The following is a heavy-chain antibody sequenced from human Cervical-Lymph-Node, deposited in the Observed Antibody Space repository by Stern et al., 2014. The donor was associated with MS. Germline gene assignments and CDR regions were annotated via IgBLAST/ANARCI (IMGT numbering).Heavy chain of an antibody. V-gene: IGHV1-69*01. D-gene: IGHD2-2*01. CDR3: ASAHPATRRGYKGMNV. CDR1: GGTFRNFA. CDR2: IIPVFGTP. Sequence: QVQLVQSGSEVRKPGSSVNVTCKASGGTFRNFAVNWVRQAPGQGFEWVGGIIPVFGTPTYSQKFQDRVTIFSDESTNTVYVELSSLTTDDTATYFCASAHPATRRGYKGMNVWGQGTTIAVSS. J-gene: IGHJ6*02.